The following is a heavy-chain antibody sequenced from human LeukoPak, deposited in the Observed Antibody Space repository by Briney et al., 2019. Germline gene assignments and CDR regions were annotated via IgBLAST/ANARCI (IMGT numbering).Heavy chain of an antibody. CDR3: AKDENNYGSGSYPVDY. Sequence: GGSLRLSCAASGFALSDFYMSWIRQAPGKGLEWVSYITYNGGAMYYADSLKGRFTISRDNSKNTLYLQMNSLRAEDTAVYYCAKDENNYGSGSYPVDYWGQGTLVTVSS. V-gene: IGHV3-11*01. CDR1: GFALSDFY. J-gene: IGHJ4*02. D-gene: IGHD3-10*01. CDR2: ITYNGGAM.